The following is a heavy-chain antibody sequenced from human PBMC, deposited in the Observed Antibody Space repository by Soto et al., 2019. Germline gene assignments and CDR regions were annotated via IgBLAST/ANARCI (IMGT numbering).Heavy chain of an antibody. CDR2: ISYDGSNK. V-gene: IGHV3-30*18. D-gene: IGHD2-21*01. Sequence: QVQLVESGGGVVQPGRSLRLSCAASGFTFSSYGMHWFRQAPGNGLEWGAVISYDGSNKYYADSVKGRFTISRDNSKNTLYLQMNSLRADDTAVYYCAKDLVKVEIATTHTCRPYYWCQGTLVTVSS. J-gene: IGHJ4*02. CDR1: GFTFSSYG. CDR3: AKDLVKVEIATTHTCRPYY.